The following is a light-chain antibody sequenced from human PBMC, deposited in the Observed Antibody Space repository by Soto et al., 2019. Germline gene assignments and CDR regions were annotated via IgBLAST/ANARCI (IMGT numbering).Light chain of an antibody. Sequence: QSVLTQPPSVSGAPGQRVTISFTGSSSNIGTGYDVHWYQQLPGTAPKLLIYGNNNRPSGVPDRFSGSKSGTSASLAITGLQAEDEADYYCQSYDSSLSGSGVFGGGTKLTVL. CDR3: QSYDSSLSGSGV. CDR2: GNN. CDR1: SSNIGTGYD. J-gene: IGLJ2*01. V-gene: IGLV1-40*01.